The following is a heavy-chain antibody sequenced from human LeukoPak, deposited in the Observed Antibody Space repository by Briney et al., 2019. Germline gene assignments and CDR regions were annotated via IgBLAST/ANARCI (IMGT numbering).Heavy chain of an antibody. D-gene: IGHD6-19*01. CDR1: GGSIGSYY. CDR3: ARGEGGWTAFDY. J-gene: IGHJ4*02. Sequence: SETLSLTCTVSGGSIGSYYWSWIRQPPGKGLEWIGYIYYSGSTNYNPSLKSRVTISVDTSKNQFSLKLSSVTAADTAVYYCARGEGGWTAFDYWGQGTLVTVSS. CDR2: IYYSGST. V-gene: IGHV4-59*01.